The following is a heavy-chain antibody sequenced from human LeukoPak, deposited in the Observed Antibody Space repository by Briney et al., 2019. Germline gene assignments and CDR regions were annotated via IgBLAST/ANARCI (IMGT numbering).Heavy chain of an antibody. Sequence: ASVKVSCMASVYTSTSYGISWVRQAPGQGLEWMGRISAYNGNTNYAQKLQGRVTMTTDTSTSTAYMELRSLRSDDTAVYYCARVGLAYCGGDCPYYFDYWGQGTLVTVSS. CDR1: VYTSTSYG. CDR2: ISAYNGNT. D-gene: IGHD2-21*02. J-gene: IGHJ4*02. CDR3: ARVGLAYCGGDCPYYFDY. V-gene: IGHV1-18*01.